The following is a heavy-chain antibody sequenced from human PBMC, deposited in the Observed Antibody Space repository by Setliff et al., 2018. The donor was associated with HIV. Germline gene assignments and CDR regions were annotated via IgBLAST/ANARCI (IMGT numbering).Heavy chain of an antibody. CDR3: TRSNTSKSIDF. J-gene: IGHJ4*02. CDR2: INQSGNT. Sequence: KTSETLSLTCAIYGGSFNVYSWSWIRQPPGKGLEWIGEINQSGNTKYNPSLKRRVAMSLDTSKSQFSLKLTSVTAADTAVYHCTRSNTSKSIDFWDQGTPVTVSS. V-gene: IGHV4-34*09. CDR1: GGSFNVYS.